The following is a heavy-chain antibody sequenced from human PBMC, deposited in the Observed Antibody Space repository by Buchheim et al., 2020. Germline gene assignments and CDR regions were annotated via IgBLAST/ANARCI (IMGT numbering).Heavy chain of an antibody. CDR3: ARTQLERRWGLKGGFGS. J-gene: IGHJ5*01. D-gene: IGHD1-1*01. V-gene: IGHV4-31*03. CDR2: IYYSGTT. Sequence: QVQLQESGPGLVKPSETLSLTCTVSGGPVSITGHFWSWIRQRPGQGLEWIGYIYYSGTTYYNPSLKSRVTLSIDTSKNQFSLTLNSVTVADTAVYYCARTQLERRWGLKGGFGSWGQGTL. CDR1: GGPVSITGHF.